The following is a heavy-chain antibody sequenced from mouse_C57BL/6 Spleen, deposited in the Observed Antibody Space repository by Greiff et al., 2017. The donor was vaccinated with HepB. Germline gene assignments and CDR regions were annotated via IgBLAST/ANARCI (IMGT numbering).Heavy chain of an antibody. Sequence: EVQLQQSGPELVKPGASVKISCKASGYTFTDYYMNWVKQSHGKSLEWIGDINPNNGRTSYNQKFKGKATLTVDKSSSTAYMELRSLTSEDSAVYYCARMGTAGFAYWGQGTLVTVSA. CDR3: ARMGTAGFAY. CDR1: GYTFTDYY. D-gene: IGHD2-3*01. V-gene: IGHV1-26*01. J-gene: IGHJ3*01. CDR2: INPNNGRT.